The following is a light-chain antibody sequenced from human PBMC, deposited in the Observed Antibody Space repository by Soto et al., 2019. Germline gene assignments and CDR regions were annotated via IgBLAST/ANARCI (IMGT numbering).Light chain of an antibody. CDR1: SSDVGSYNR. V-gene: IGLV2-14*02. Sequence: QSALTQPASVSGSPGQSITISCTGGSSDVGSYNRVSWYRQYPGKAPQLMIYEVSYRPSGVSNRFSGSKSGNTASLTISGLQAEDETDYFCSSLTTSETWVIGGGTKLTVL. CDR3: SSLTTSETWV. J-gene: IGLJ3*02. CDR2: EVS.